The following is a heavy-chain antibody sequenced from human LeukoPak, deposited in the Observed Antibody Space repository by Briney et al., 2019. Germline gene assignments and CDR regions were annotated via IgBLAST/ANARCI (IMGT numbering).Heavy chain of an antibody. CDR3: AKDSFSSGWYDY. D-gene: IGHD6-19*01. J-gene: IGHJ4*02. V-gene: IGHV4-31*03. Sequence: SETLSLTCTVSGGSISSGGYYWSWIRQHPGKGLEWIGYIHYSGSTYYNPSLKSRVTISIDTSKNQFYLKLSSVTAADTAVYYCAKDSFSSGWYDYWGQGTLVTVSS. CDR1: GGSISSGGYY. CDR2: IHYSGST.